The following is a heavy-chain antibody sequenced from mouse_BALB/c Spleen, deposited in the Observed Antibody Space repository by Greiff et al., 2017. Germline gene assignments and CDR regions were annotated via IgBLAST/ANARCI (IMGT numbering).Heavy chain of an antibody. CDR2: ISSGSSTI. CDR1: GFTFSSFG. CDR3: ARNGYYVGFDY. V-gene: IGHV5-17*02. Sequence: EVQGVESGGGLVQPGGSRKLSCAASGFTFSSFGMHWVRQAPEKGLEWVAYISSGSSTIYYADTVKGRFTISRDNPKNTLFLQMTSLRSEDTAMYYCARNGYYVGFDYWGQGTTLTVSS. J-gene: IGHJ2*01. D-gene: IGHD2-3*01.